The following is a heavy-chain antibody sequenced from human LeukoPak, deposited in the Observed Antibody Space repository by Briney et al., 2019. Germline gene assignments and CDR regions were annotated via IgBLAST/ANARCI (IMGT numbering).Heavy chain of an antibody. V-gene: IGHV4-34*01. CDR2: INHSGST. D-gene: IGHD2-2*01. CDR3: AGRGDCSSASCYRGTSYYHDGLDV. Sequence: SETLSLTCAVYGGSFSGYYWSWIRQPPGKGLEWIGEINHSGSTNYNPSLKSRLTISVDTSKDQFSLKLNSVTAADTAVYSCAGRGDCSSASCYRGTSYYHDGLDVWGQGTTVTVSS. J-gene: IGHJ6*02. CDR1: GGSFSGYY.